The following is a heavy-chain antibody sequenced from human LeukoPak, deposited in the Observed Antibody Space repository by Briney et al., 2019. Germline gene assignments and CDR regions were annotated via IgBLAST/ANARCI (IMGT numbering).Heavy chain of an antibody. CDR2: ISSSSSYI. V-gene: IGHV3-21*01. J-gene: IGHJ4*02. D-gene: IGHD1-26*01. CDR3: ARAPTSGSFRAGDY. CDR1: GFTFSSYS. Sequence: GGSLRLSCAASGFTFSSYSMNWVRQAPGKGLEWVSSISSSSSYIYYADSVKGRFTISRDNAKNSLYLQMNSLRAEDTAVYYCARAPTSGSFRAGDYWGQGTLVTVSS.